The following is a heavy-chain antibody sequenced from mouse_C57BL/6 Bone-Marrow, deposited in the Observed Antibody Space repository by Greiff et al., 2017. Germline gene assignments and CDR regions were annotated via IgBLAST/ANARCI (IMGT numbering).Heavy chain of an antibody. CDR1: GFNIKDDY. Sequence: EVQLQQSGAELVRPGASVKLSCTASGFNIKDDYMHWVKQRPEQGLEWIGWIDPENGDTEYASKFQGKATITAATSSNTAYLQLSSLTSEDTAVYYCSMDYYFDYWGQGTTLTVSS. J-gene: IGHJ2*01. V-gene: IGHV14-4*01. CDR3: SMDYYFDY. CDR2: IDPENGDT.